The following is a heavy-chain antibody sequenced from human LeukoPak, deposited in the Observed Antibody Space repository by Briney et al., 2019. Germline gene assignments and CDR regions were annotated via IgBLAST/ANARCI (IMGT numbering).Heavy chain of an antibody. D-gene: IGHD6-13*01. CDR1: GFTFSDSY. Sequence: GGSLRLSCAASGFTFSDSYMTWIRQAPGKGLEWVSSITSSSSHIYYADSVKGRFTISRDNAKNSLYLQIDSLRAEDTAVYYCARDPYSGSYVDYYYYYYMDVWGKGTTVTTSS. CDR2: ITSSSSHI. J-gene: IGHJ6*03. V-gene: IGHV3-11*06. CDR3: ARDPYSGSYVDYYYYYYMDV.